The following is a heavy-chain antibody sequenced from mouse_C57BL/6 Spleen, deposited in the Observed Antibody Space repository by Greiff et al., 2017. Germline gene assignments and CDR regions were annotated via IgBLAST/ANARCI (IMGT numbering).Heavy chain of an antibody. CDR2: FHPYNDDT. CDR3: ARRGYGSSYGYFDV. D-gene: IGHD1-1*01. CDR1: GYTFTTYP. Sequence: QVHVKQSGAELVKPGASVKMSCKASGYTFTTYPIEWMKQNHGKSLEWIGNFHPYNDDTKYNEKFKGKATLTVEKSSSTVYLELSRLTSDDSAVYYCARRGYGSSYGYFDVWGTGTTVTVSS. J-gene: IGHJ1*03. V-gene: IGHV1-47*01.